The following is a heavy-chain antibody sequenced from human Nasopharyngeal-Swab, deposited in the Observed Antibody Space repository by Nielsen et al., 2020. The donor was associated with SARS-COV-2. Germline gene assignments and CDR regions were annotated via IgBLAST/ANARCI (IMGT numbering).Heavy chain of an antibody. J-gene: IGHJ6*02. CDR1: GCPISSGGYY. CDR3: ARGATIFGVVAYGMDV. Sequence: SETLSLTCTVSGCPISSGGYYWSWIRQHPGKGLEWIGYIYYSGSTYYNPSLKSRVTISVDTSKNQFSLKLSSVTAADTAVYYCARGATIFGVVAYGMDVWGQGTTVTVSS. V-gene: IGHV4-31*03. D-gene: IGHD3-3*01. CDR2: IYYSGST.